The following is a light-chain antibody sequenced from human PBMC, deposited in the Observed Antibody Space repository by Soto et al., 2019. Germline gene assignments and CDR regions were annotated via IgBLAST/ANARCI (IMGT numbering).Light chain of an antibody. CDR1: QSISSW. J-gene: IGKJ3*01. Sequence: DLPMTQSPSTLCASVGHRVSMSYRASQSISSWLAWYQQKPGKAPKLLIYKASSLESGVPSRFSGSGSGTEFTLTISSLQPDDFATYYCQKYNSYPFNCGPGTKVAIK. CDR3: QKYNSYPFN. V-gene: IGKV1-5*03. CDR2: KAS.